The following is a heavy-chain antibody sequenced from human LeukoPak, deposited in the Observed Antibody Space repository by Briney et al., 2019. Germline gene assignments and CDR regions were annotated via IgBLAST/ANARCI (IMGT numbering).Heavy chain of an antibody. D-gene: IGHD3-10*01. Sequence: SGGSLRLSCAASGFTFSSYAMNWVRQAPGKGLEWVSTISGSGGSKHYADSVEGRFTISRDNSKNTVYLQMNGLRAEDTAIYYCAKLTSASGAYGVDVWGQGTTVTVSS. CDR3: AKLTSASGAYGVDV. CDR1: GFTFSSYA. J-gene: IGHJ6*02. V-gene: IGHV3-23*01. CDR2: ISGSGGSK.